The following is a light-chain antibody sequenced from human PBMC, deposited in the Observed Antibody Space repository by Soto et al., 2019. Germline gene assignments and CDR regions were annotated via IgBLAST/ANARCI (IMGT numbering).Light chain of an antibody. CDR1: QSVSSSY. CDR3: QQYVRSPLT. J-gene: IGKJ4*01. Sequence: EIVLTQSPGTLSLSPGERATLSCRASQSVSSSYLAWYQQKPGQAPRLLIYCASIRATGIPDRFSGSGSGTDFTLIISRLDPEDFAVYYCQQYVRSPLTFGGGTKVEIK. CDR2: CAS. V-gene: IGKV3-20*01.